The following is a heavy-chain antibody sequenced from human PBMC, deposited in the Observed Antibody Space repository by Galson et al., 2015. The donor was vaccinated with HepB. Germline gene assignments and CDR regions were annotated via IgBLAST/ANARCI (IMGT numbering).Heavy chain of an antibody. V-gene: IGHV3-11*01. CDR2: ISGSGSSTI. D-gene: IGHD2/OR15-2a*01. CDR1: GFTFSDYY. J-gene: IGHJ5*02. Sequence: SLRLSCAASGFTFSDYYMSWIRQAPGKGLEWVSYISGSGSSTIYYADSVKGRFTISRDNAKNSLYLQMNSLRAEDTAVYYCARATLGWFDPWGQGTLVTVSS. CDR3: ARATLGWFDP.